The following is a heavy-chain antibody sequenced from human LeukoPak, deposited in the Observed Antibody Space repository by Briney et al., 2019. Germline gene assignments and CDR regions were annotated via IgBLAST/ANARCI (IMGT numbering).Heavy chain of an antibody. CDR1: GGSISSYY. Sequence: PSETLSLTCTVCGGSISSYYWSWIRQPPGKGLEWIGYIYYRGSTNYNPSLKSRVTISVDTSKNQFSLKLSSVTAADTAVYYCARGNYYDSSGYSAPNFDYWGQGTLVTVSS. CDR3: ARGNYYDSSGYSAPNFDY. CDR2: IYYRGST. V-gene: IGHV4-59*01. D-gene: IGHD3-22*01. J-gene: IGHJ4*02.